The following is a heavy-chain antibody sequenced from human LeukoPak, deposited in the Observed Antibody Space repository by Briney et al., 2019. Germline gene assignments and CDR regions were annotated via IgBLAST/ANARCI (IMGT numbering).Heavy chain of an antibody. V-gene: IGHV5-51*01. D-gene: IGHD6-13*01. CDR2: IYPGYSDA. J-gene: IGHJ5*02. CDR3: VRFALTSSLDH. CDR1: GYTLTNNW. Sequence: GESLKISCKISGYTLTNNWIGWVRQVLGKGLEWMGLIYPGYSDAKYGPSFQGQVTLSVDASIRTAYLQLTGLRASDTAIYYCVRFALTSSLDHWGQGTLVTVSS.